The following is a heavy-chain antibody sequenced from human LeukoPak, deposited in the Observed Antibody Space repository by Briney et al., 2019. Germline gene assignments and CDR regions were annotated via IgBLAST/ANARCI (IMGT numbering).Heavy chain of an antibody. D-gene: IGHD3-22*01. CDR2: TYYRSKWYN. V-gene: IGHV6-1*01. J-gene: IGHJ4*02. CDR1: GDSVSSNSAA. Sequence: SQTLSLTCAISGDSVSSNSAAWNRIRQSPSRGLEWLGRTYYRSKWYNDYAVSVKSRITINPDTSKNQFSLQLNSVTPEDTAVYYCARVVIRGLDQPFDYWGQGTLVTVSS. CDR3: ARVVIRGLDQPFDY.